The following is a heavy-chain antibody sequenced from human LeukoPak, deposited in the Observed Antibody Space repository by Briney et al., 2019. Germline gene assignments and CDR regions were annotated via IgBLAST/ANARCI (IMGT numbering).Heavy chain of an antibody. Sequence: GGSLRLSCAASGFTFSSYAMSWVRQAPGKGLEWVSAISGSGGSTYYADSVKGRSTISRDNSKNTLYLQMNSLRAEDTAVYYCAKDDYGILTGYFDYWGQGTLVTVSS. CDR2: ISGSGGST. V-gene: IGHV3-23*01. J-gene: IGHJ4*02. CDR3: AKDDYGILTGYFDY. D-gene: IGHD3-9*01. CDR1: GFTFSSYA.